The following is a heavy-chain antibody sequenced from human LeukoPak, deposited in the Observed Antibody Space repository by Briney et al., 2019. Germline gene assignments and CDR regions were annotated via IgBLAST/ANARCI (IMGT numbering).Heavy chain of an antibody. J-gene: IGHJ4*02. D-gene: IGHD6-13*01. Sequence: GGSLRLSCAASGFTFSSYGMHWVRQAPGKGLEWVAVISFDGSYKYYADSVKGRFTISRDNSKNTLYLQMNSLRAEDTAVYYCAKDRVTAAGYYFDYWGQGTLVTVSS. CDR2: ISFDGSYK. CDR3: AKDRVTAAGYYFDY. V-gene: IGHV3-30*18. CDR1: GFTFSSYG.